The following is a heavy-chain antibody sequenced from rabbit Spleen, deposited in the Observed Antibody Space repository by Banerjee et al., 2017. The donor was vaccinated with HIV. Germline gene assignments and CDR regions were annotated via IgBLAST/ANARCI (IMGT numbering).Heavy chain of an antibody. J-gene: IGHJ4*01. CDR2: INAVTGKA. CDR1: GFSFSNKAV. CDR3: ARGYISSHYNDL. D-gene: IGHD8-1*01. V-gene: IGHV1S45*01. Sequence: QEQLVESGGGLVKPEGSLKLSCTASGFSFSNKAVMCWVRQAPGKGLEWIACINAVTGKAVYASWAQGRFTFSKTSSTPVTLQMTSLTAADTATYFCARGYISSHYNDLWGPGSLVTVS.